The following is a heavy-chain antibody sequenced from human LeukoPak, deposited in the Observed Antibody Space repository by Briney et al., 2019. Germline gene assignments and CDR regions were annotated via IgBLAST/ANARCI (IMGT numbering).Heavy chain of an antibody. CDR3: AGSSWYV. CDR2: ISSSSSTL. Sequence: PGGSLRLSCAASGFTFSSNSMNWVRQAPGKGLEWVSYISSSSSTLYYADSVKGRFTISRDNAKNSLYLQMNSLRDEDTAVYYRAGSSWYVWGQGTTVTVSS. J-gene: IGHJ6*02. V-gene: IGHV3-48*02. D-gene: IGHD6-13*01. CDR1: GFTFSSNS.